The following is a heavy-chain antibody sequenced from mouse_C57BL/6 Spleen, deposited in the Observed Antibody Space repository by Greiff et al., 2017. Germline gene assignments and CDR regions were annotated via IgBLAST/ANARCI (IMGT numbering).Heavy chain of an antibody. CDR3: ARNGYYGYAMDY. J-gene: IGHJ4*01. V-gene: IGHV1-61*01. D-gene: IGHD2-3*01. Sequence: QVQLQQPGAELVRPGSSVKLSCKASGYTFTSYWMDWVKQRPGQGLEWIGNIYPSDSETHYNQKFKDKATLTVDKSSSTAYMQLSSLTSEDSAVYYCARNGYYGYAMDYWGQGTSVTVSS. CDR1: GYTFTSYW. CDR2: IYPSDSET.